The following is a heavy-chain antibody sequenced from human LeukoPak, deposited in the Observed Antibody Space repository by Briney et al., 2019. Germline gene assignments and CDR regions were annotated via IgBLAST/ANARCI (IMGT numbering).Heavy chain of an antibody. J-gene: IGHJ4*02. CDR3: AXXGDSGFDGLYFDY. CDR1: GGSISSYY. V-gene: IGHV4-59*08. CDR2: IYYSGST. D-gene: IGHD5-12*01. Sequence: SETLSLTCTVSGGSISSYYWSWIRQPPGKVLEWIGYIYYSGSTNYNPSLKSRVTISVDTSKNQFSLKLSSVTAADTAVYYCAXXGDSGFDGLYFDYWGQGTLVTVSS.